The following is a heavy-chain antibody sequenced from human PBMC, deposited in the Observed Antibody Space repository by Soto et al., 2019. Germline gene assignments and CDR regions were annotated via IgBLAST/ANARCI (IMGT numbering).Heavy chain of an antibody. CDR1: GFTFSDYS. CDR3: ARYPHYDFWSGPQGFDY. J-gene: IGHJ4*02. CDR2: ITSSSSYM. D-gene: IGHD3-3*01. Sequence: GGSLRLSCAASGFTFSDYSMNWVRQAPGKGLEWVSSITSSSSYMYYADSVKGRFTISRDNAKNSLYLQMHSLRVEDTAVYYCARYPHYDFWSGPQGFDYWGQGTMVTVSS. V-gene: IGHV3-21*01.